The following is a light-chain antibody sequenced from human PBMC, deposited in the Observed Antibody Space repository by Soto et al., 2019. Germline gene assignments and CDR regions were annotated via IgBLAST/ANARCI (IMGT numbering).Light chain of an antibody. V-gene: IGKV3-20*01. J-gene: IGKJ1*01. Sequence: EIVLTQSPGTLSLSPGERATLSCRASQSVSNNYLAWYQQKPGQAPRLVIYGASSRGTGIPDRFSGSGSETDFTLTISRLEPEDFAVYYCQQYISSPLTFGQGTKVEIK. CDR1: QSVSNNY. CDR3: QQYISSPLT. CDR2: GAS.